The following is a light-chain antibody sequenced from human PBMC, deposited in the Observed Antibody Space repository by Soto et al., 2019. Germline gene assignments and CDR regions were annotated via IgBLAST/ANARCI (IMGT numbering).Light chain of an antibody. V-gene: IGKV1-39*01. CDR1: QFTDSY. J-gene: IGKJ5*01. CDR3: QKYHGAPI. Sequence: DIQLTQSPTSLSASVGDRVTIACRASQFTDSYLNWYQQKPGKAPKLLIYAASSLQSGVSSRFSGSGSGTDFTLTISSLQSEDVATYYCQKYHGAPIFGQGTRLEIK. CDR2: AAS.